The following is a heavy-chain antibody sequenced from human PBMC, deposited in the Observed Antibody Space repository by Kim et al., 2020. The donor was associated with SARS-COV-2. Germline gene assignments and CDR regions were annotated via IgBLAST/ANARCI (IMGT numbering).Heavy chain of an antibody. Sequence: GGSLRLSCAASGFTFSSYAMSWVRQAPGKGLEWVSAISGSGGSTYYADSVKGRFTISRDNSKNTLYLQMNSLRAEDTAVYYCAKDAFRGVLNYYYGMDVWGQGTTVTVSS. V-gene: IGHV3-23*01. J-gene: IGHJ6*02. CDR3: AKDAFRGVLNYYYGMDV. D-gene: IGHD3-10*01. CDR1: GFTFSSYA. CDR2: ISGSGGST.